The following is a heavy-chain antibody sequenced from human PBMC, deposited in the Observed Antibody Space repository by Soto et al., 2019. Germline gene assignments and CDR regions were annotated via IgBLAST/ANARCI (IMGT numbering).Heavy chain of an antibody. Sequence: EVQLVESGGGLVQPGGSLRLSCAASGFTFSSYSMNWVRQAPGKGLEWVSYISSSSSTIYYADSVKGRFTISRDNAKNSLYLQMNSLRAEDTAVYYCARDRDNWNPVDFDYWGQGTLVTVSS. CDR3: ARDRDNWNPVDFDY. J-gene: IGHJ4*02. V-gene: IGHV3-48*01. CDR2: ISSSSSTI. D-gene: IGHD1-20*01. CDR1: GFTFSSYS.